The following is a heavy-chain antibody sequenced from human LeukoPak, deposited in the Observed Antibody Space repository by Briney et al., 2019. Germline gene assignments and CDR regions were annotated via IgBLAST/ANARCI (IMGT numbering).Heavy chain of an antibody. CDR1: GGSISSGSYY. CDR3: ARDRADGYISADAFDI. CDR2: IYTSGST. D-gene: IGHD5-24*01. V-gene: IGHV4-61*02. Sequence: SETLSLTCTVSGGSISSGSYYWSWIRQPAGKGLEWIGRIYTSGSTNYNPSLKSRVTISVDTSKNQFSLKLSSVTAADTAVYYCARDRADGYISADAFDIWGQGTMVTVSS. J-gene: IGHJ3*02.